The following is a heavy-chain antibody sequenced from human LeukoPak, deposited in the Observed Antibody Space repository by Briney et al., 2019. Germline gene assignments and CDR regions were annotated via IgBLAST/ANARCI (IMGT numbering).Heavy chain of an antibody. Sequence: ASVTVSCMASGYTLTGYYMPWVRQSPGQGLTWMGWINPNSGDTNYAQKFQGRVTMTRDTSISTAYMELSRLRSDDTAVYYCARVRYRLAETYIDYWGQGTLVTVSS. CDR2: INPNSGDT. J-gene: IGHJ4*02. CDR1: GYTLTGYY. CDR3: ARVRYRLAETYIDY. V-gene: IGHV1-2*02. D-gene: IGHD3-16*01.